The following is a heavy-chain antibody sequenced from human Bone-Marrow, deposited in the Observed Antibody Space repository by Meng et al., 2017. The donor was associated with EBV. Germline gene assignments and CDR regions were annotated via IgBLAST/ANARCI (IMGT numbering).Heavy chain of an antibody. V-gene: IGHV3-74*01. CDR2: INEYGTTT. D-gene: IGHD6-25*01. CDR1: GFAFSSYW. Sequence: LVESGGAVVQPGGYLRLSCAASGFAFSSYWMHWVRQTPGEALAWVSRINEYGTTTNYADSVQGRFTISRDNTKNILYLQMDSLRADDTALYFCSRDLAGSDDDWGQGTLVTVSS. CDR3: SRDLAGSDDD. J-gene: IGHJ4*02.